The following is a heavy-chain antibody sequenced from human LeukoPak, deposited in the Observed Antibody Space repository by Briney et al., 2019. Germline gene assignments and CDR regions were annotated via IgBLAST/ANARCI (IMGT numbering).Heavy chain of an antibody. CDR2: IYPGDSDT. V-gene: IGHV5-51*01. CDR3: ARGGSGWYSYFDY. Sequence: GESLKISCNGSGYXFTTYWICWVRQMPGKGLEWMGIIYPGDSDTRYSPSFQGQVTISADKSISTAYLQWSSLRASDTAMYYCARGGSGWYSYFDYWGQGSLVTVSS. CDR1: GYXFTTYW. J-gene: IGHJ4*02. D-gene: IGHD6-19*01.